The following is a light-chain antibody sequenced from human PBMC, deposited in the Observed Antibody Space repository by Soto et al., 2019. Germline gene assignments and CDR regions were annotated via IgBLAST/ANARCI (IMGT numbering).Light chain of an antibody. CDR3: QQYGTSPPLT. J-gene: IGKJ4*01. Sequence: EIVLTQSPGTLSLSPGERATLSSRASQSVTSNYLAWYQHKPGQAPRLLIYDASSRATGIPDRFSGSGSATDFTLTISRLEPEDFAVYYCQQYGTSPPLTFGGGTKVDIK. CDR2: DAS. V-gene: IGKV3-20*01. CDR1: QSVTSNY.